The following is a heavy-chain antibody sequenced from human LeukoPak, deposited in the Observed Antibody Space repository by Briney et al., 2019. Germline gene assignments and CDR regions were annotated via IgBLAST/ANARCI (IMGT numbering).Heavy chain of an antibody. V-gene: IGHV4-34*01. CDR1: GGSFSGYY. CDR2: INHSGST. CDR3: ARRSDGYNLGYYYYGMDV. J-gene: IGHJ6*02. Sequence: SETLSLTCAVYGGSFSGYYWSWIRQPPGKGLEWIGEINHSGSTNYNPSLKSRVTISVDTSKNQFSLKLSSVTAADTAVYYCARRSDGYNLGYYYYGMDVWGQGTTITVSS. D-gene: IGHD5-24*01.